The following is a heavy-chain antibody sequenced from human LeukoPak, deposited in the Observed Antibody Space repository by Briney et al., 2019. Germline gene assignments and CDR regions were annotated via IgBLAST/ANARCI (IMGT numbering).Heavy chain of an antibody. Sequence: SETLSLTCSVSGGPISSDRHYWGWIRQSSGKGLEWIGSIYYGGSTYQNPSLKSRLTLSVDISKNQFSLKLTSVTAADTGVYFCAGRTEGAIDSPIFESWGQGLLVTVSS. D-gene: IGHD3/OR15-3a*01. J-gene: IGHJ4*02. CDR3: AGRTEGAIDSPIFES. CDR2: IYYGGST. CDR1: GGPISSDRHY. V-gene: IGHV4-39*01.